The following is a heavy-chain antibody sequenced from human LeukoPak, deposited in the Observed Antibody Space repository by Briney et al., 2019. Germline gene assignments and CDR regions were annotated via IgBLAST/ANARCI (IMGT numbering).Heavy chain of an antibody. CDR2: ISGSGINT. Sequence: PGGSLRLSCAAYGLTFSNYAMNWVRQAPGKGLEWVSRISGSGINTYYADSVKGRFTISRDNSKNTLYLQMNSLRAEDTAVYYCAKDEAMIKIYYFDYWGQGTLVTVSS. CDR1: GLTFSNYA. V-gene: IGHV3-23*01. J-gene: IGHJ4*02. D-gene: IGHD5-18*01. CDR3: AKDEAMIKIYYFDY.